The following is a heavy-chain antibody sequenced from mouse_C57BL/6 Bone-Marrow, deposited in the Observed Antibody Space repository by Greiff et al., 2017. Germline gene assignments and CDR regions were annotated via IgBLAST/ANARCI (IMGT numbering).Heavy chain of an antibody. Sequence: QVKLQQPGAELVLPGASVKLSCKASGYTFTSYWMHWVKQRPGQGLEWIGETDTSDSSTKYYQKFQGKSTLTVDKTSSSAYMQLSSLTSEDSAVYYCARERGYYGLFDYWGQGTTLTVSS. CDR2: TDTSDSST. J-gene: IGHJ2*01. D-gene: IGHD1-2*01. CDR1: GYTFTSYW. V-gene: IGHV1-69*01. CDR3: ARERGYYGLFDY.